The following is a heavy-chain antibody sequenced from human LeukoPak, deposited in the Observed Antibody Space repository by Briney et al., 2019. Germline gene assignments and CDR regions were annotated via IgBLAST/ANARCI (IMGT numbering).Heavy chain of an antibody. CDR1: GGSISSSGYY. J-gene: IGHJ4*02. Sequence: SETLSLTCTVSGGSISSSGYYWGWLRQPPGKGLEWIGSFFYTGSTNYNPSLKSRVTISVDKSKNQFSLKLSSVTAADTAVYYCARDIGWYYGSGSLIDYWGQGTLVTVSS. CDR3: ARDIGWYYGSGSLIDY. V-gene: IGHV4-39*07. CDR2: FFYTGST. D-gene: IGHD3-10*01.